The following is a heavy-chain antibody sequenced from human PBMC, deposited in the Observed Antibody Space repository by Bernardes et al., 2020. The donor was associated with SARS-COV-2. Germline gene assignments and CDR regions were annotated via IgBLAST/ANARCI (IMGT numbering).Heavy chain of an antibody. CDR3: ASSSPPPYYYYALDV. Sequence: GGSLRLSCAVSGFIFSDHYMDWVRHAPGKGLEWVARSRDKVHSYTTEHAAFVKGRFSIPRDDSKNLLYLQMNSLQTEDTAVYYCASSSPPPYYYYALDVWGQGTTVTVSS. CDR2: SRDKVHSYTT. D-gene: IGHD6-13*01. V-gene: IGHV3-72*01. CDR1: GFIFSDHY. J-gene: IGHJ6*02.